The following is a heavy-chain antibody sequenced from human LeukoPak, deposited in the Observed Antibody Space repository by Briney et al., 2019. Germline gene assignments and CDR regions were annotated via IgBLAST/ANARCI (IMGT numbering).Heavy chain of an antibody. J-gene: IGHJ4*02. CDR2: INHSGST. V-gene: IGHV4-34*01. Sequence: PSETLSLTCTVSGDSFSRYYWSWIRQPPGMGLEWIGEINHSGSTNYNPSLKSRVTISVDTSKNQFSLKLSSVTAADTAVYYCARGTMTTVTYYFDYWGQGTLVTVSS. CDR1: GDSFSRYY. CDR3: ARGTMTTVTYYFDY. D-gene: IGHD4-17*01.